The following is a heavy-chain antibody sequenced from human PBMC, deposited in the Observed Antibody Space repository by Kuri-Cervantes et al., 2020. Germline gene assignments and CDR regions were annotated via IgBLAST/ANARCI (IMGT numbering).Heavy chain of an antibody. V-gene: IGHV4-30-2*01. Sequence: SQTLSLTCAVSGGSISSGGYSWSWIRQPPGKGLEWIGYIYHSGSTYYNPSLKSRVTISVDTSKNQFSLKLSSVTAAGTAVYYCARELIKNYYDSWGFDYWGQGTLVTVSS. CDR2: IYHSGST. J-gene: IGHJ4*02. D-gene: IGHD3-22*01. CDR3: ARELIKNYYDSWGFDY. CDR1: GGSISSGGYS.